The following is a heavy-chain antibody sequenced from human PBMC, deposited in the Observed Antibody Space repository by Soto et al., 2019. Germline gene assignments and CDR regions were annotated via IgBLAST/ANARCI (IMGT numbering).Heavy chain of an antibody. CDR3: AREYLDYGPDV. J-gene: IGHJ6*02. V-gene: IGHV3-30-3*01. Sequence: GGALRLSCSASGVSLGRYAMRWVRQAPGKGLEWVASIPYDGGNRKYADSVKGRFTISRDNAKDMLYLHMSSLGPDDTSVYYCAREYLDYGPDVWGQGTSVTVSS. CDR1: GVSLGRYA. CDR2: IPYDGGNR.